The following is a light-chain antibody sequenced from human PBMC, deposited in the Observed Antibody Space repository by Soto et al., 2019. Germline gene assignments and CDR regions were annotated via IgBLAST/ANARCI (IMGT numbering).Light chain of an antibody. CDR2: GAS. CDR1: QSVSSSY. Sequence: FVCTLSPGTLSASPVERATLSCRASQSVSSSYLAWYQRKPGQAPRLLIYGASSRATGIPARFSGSGSGTDFTLTISRLEPEDFAVYYCQQYGSAPPWTFGQGTKVDIK. J-gene: IGKJ1*01. V-gene: IGKV3-20*01. CDR3: QQYGSAPPWT.